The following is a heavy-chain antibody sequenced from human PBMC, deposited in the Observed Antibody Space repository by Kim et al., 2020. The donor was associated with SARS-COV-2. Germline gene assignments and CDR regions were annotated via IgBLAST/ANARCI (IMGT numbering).Heavy chain of an antibody. Sequence: GGSLRLSCTASGFTFGDYAMSWVRQAPGKGLEWVGFIRSKTYGGTAAYAATVKGRLTISSDDSKSIAYLQMNSLKTEDTAVYYCSSHRFKTYYDSSCYYRVNYWGQGALVIVSS. V-gene: IGHV3-49*04. J-gene: IGHJ4*02. CDR3: SSHRFKTYYDSSCYYRVNY. CDR1: GFTFGDYA. D-gene: IGHD3-22*01. CDR2: IRSKTYGGTA.